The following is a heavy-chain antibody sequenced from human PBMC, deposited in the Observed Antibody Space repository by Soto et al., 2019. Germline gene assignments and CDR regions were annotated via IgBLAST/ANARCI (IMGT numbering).Heavy chain of an antibody. J-gene: IGHJ4*02. CDR1: GGSFSGYY. CDR3: ASAGGDYYGSGPLDY. D-gene: IGHD3-10*01. CDR2: INHSGST. V-gene: IGHV4-34*01. Sequence: SETLSLTCAVYGGSFSGYYWSWIRQPPGKGLEWIGEINHSGSTNYNPSLKSRVTISVDTSKNQFSLKLSSVTAADTAVYYCASAGGDYYGSGPLDYWGQGTLVTVSS.